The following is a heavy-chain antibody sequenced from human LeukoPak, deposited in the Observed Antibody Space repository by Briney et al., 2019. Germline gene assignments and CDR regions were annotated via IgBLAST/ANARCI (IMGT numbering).Heavy chain of an antibody. CDR1: GFTFSSYS. D-gene: IGHD5-18*01. CDR2: ISSSSSYI. V-gene: IGHV3-21*01. J-gene: IGHJ4*02. Sequence: PGGPLRLSCAASGFTFSSYSMNWVRQAPGKGLEWVSSISSSSSYIYYADSVKGRFTISRDNAKNSLYLQMNSLRAEDTAVYYCAREGSYEGTLDYWGQGTLVTVSS. CDR3: AREGSYEGTLDY.